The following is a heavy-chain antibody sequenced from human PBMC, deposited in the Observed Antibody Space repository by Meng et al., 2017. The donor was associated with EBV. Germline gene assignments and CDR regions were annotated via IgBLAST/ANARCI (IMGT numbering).Heavy chain of an antibody. J-gene: IGHJ5*02. Sequence: QVKWGQAGAEVKKPGSSVKVSCKASGGTFSSYAISWVRQAPGQGLEWMGGIIPIFGTANYAQKFQGRVTITADKSTSTAYMELSSLRSEDTAVYYCARDRWEPKGKGWFDPWGQGTLVTVSS. CDR3: ARDRWEPKGKGWFDP. CDR2: IIPIFGTA. CDR1: GGTFSSYA. D-gene: IGHD1-26*01. V-gene: IGHV1-69*06.